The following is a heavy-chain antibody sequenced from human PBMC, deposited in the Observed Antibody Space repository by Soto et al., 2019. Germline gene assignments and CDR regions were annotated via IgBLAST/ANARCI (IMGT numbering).Heavy chain of an antibody. V-gene: IGHV1-69*06. J-gene: IGHJ4*02. CDR1: GGTFNTFA. CDR2: IIPVLGPA. Sequence: QVQLVQSGAEVKKPGSSMKVSCKASGGTFNTFAISWVRQAPEQGLEWMGGIIPVLGPAFYAPKFQGRVTITAEKSTTAAYLELSNLPAEETAVYYCARAAKRYFDYGGQGTLVTVSS. CDR3: ARAAKRYFDY.